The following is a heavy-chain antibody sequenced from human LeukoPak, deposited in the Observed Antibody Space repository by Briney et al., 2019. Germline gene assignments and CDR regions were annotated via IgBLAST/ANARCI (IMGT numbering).Heavy chain of an antibody. CDR2: IYYNGRT. Sequence: PSQTLSLTCTVSGDSINSGYHWSWIRQQPGKGLEWIGNIYYNGRTYYKTSLKSRIIISVDMAKNQLSLQLSSVTAAETAGYYCARDLRWSPMEVWGKGTPVAVSS. CDR3: ARDLRWSPMEV. D-gene: IGHD4-23*01. CDR1: GDSINSGYH. V-gene: IGHV4-31*03. J-gene: IGHJ6*03.